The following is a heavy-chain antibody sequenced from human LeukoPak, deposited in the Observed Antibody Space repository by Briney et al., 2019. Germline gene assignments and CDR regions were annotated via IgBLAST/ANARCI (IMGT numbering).Heavy chain of an antibody. CDR1: GITFSDAW. CDR2: IKARPYGGTT. J-gene: IGHJ4*02. CDR3: ARDRGGLGYFDY. Sequence: GGSLRLSCAPSGITFSDAWMSCVRQAPGKGLEWVGRIKARPYGGTTDYSAAVKGRATISRDVSKSTLYLQMNSLKTEDTGVYYCARDRGGLGYFDYWGQGILVAVSS. V-gene: IGHV3-15*01. D-gene: IGHD4-23*01.